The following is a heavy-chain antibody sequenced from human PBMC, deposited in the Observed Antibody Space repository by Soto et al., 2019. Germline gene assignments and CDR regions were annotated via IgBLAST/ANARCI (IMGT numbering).Heavy chain of an antibody. V-gene: IGHV3-48*01. CDR1: GFTFRSNI. J-gene: IGHJ6*03. CDR3: ARAPFIVPVVPAYYMDF. CDR2: IDASSSTI. D-gene: IGHD2-2*01. Sequence: AVSLTLSCAPTGFTFRSNIMNWVRKSPGQVLVWVAYIDASSSTIKYADSVKGRFTISRDNAKNSLDVQINSLRAEDTAVYHCARAPFIVPVVPAYYMDFWGKGTTVTVSS.